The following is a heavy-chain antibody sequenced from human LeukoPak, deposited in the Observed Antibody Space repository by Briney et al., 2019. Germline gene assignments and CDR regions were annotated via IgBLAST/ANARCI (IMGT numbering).Heavy chain of an antibody. CDR1: GFTFSDFW. Sequence: GGSLRLSCAASGFTFSDFWMSWVRQTPGQGLEWVGNIKEDGSEEYYADSVKGRFTISRNNAKNSLYLQMNSLRAEDTAMYYCARGSRGGGYEAFDFWGQGTQVTVSS. J-gene: IGHJ4*02. V-gene: IGHV3-7*03. CDR3: ARGSRGGGYEAFDF. CDR2: IKEDGSEE. D-gene: IGHD5-12*01.